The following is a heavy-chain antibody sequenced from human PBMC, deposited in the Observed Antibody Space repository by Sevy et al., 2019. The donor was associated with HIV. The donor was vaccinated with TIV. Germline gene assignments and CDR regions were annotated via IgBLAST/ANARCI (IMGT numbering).Heavy chain of an antibody. D-gene: IGHD2-8*01. V-gene: IGHV3-21*01. Sequence: GGSLRLSCAASGFTFRSYSMNWVRQAPGKGLEWVSSISTESTYIYYADSLKGRFTISRDNAKNSLFLQMNSLRAEDTVVYDCAGVNCTNGVCFRGYYYYAMDVWGQGTTVTVSS. CDR2: ISTESTYI. CDR3: AGVNCTNGVCFRGYYYYAMDV. J-gene: IGHJ6*02. CDR1: GFTFRSYS.